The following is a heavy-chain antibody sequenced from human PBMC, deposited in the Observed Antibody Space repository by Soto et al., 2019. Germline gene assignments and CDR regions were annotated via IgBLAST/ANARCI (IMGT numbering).Heavy chain of an antibody. Sequence: EVQLLESGGGLVQPGGSLRLSCAASGFTFSSYAMSWVRQAPGKGLEWVSAISGSGGSTYYADSVKGRFTISRDNSKNTLDLQMDSLRAEDTAVYYCAEAMGSSWYEAFDYWGQGPVVTVSS. D-gene: IGHD6-13*01. V-gene: IGHV3-23*01. J-gene: IGHJ4*02. CDR2: ISGSGGST. CDR3: AEAMGSSWYEAFDY. CDR1: GFTFSSYA.